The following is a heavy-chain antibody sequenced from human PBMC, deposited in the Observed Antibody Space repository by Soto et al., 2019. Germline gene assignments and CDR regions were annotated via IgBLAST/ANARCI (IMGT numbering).Heavy chain of an antibody. Sequence: QVQLVESGGGVVQPGRSLRLSCAASGFTFSSYGMHWVRQAPGKGLEWLAVIWYDGSNKYYADSVKCRFTISRDNSKSRLYLQMNSLRGEDTAVYYCSRTAYGDYWTGMDVWGQGPTVTVSS. J-gene: IGHJ6*02. V-gene: IGHV3-33*01. CDR1: GFTFSSYG. CDR2: IWYDGSNK. CDR3: SRTAYGDYWTGMDV. D-gene: IGHD4-17*01.